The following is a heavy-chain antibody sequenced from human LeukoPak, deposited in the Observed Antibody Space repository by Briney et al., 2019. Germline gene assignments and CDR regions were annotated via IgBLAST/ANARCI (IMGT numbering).Heavy chain of an antibody. J-gene: IGHJ3*02. Sequence: PGGSLRLSCTASGFTFGDYDMSWLRQAPGKGLEWVGFIRSKAYGGTTEYAASVKGRFSISRDDSKSIAYLQMNSLKTEDTAVYYCRGWRVGNDAFDIWGQGTMVTVSS. V-gene: IGHV3-49*03. D-gene: IGHD1-26*01. CDR1: GFTFGDYD. CDR3: RGWRVGNDAFDI. CDR2: IRSKAYGGTT.